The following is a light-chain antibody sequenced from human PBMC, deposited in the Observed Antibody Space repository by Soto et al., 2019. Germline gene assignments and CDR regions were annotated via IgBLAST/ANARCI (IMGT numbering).Light chain of an antibody. J-gene: IGLJ3*02. CDR1: ISNIGNNN. Sequence: QSVLTQPPSASGTPGQRVTISCSGSISNIGNNNVYWYQQLPGTAPKLLIYRNDQRPSGVPDRFSGSKSGTSASLAISGLRSEDEAEYYCAAWDDSLSGVFGGGTKLTVL. V-gene: IGLV1-47*01. CDR2: RND. CDR3: AAWDDSLSGV.